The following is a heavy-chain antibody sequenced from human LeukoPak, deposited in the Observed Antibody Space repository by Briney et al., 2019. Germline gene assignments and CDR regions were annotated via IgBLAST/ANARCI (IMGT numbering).Heavy chain of an antibody. CDR3: ARPSHDYDFWSGAFDY. V-gene: IGHV5-51*01. Sequence: GESLKIFCKGSGYSFTSYWIGWVRQMPGKGLEWMGIIYPGDSDTRYSPSFQGQVTISADKSISTAYLQWSSLKASDTAMYYCARPSHDYDFWSGAFDYWGQGTLVTVSS. CDR1: GYSFTSYW. J-gene: IGHJ4*02. CDR2: IYPGDSDT. D-gene: IGHD3-3*01.